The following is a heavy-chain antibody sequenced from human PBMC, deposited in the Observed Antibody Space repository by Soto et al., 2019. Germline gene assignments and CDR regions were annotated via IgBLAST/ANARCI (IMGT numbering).Heavy chain of an antibody. CDR1: GFTFSDYA. D-gene: IGHD6-13*01. CDR2: ISGSGGST. Sequence: PGGSLRLSCAASGFTFSDYAMRWVRQSPGKGLEWVSAISGSGGSTYCADSVKCRFTISRDKSKNTLYLHMNSLRAEDTALYYCAKSFSSNWYDYFDYWGQGSLVTVSS. CDR3: AKSFSSNWYDYFDY. V-gene: IGHV3-23*01. J-gene: IGHJ4*02.